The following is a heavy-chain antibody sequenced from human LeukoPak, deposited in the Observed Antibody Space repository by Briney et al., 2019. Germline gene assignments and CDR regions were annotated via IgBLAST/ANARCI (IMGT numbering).Heavy chain of an antibody. V-gene: IGHV1-69*01. CDR1: GGTFSSYA. CDR2: IIPIFGTA. J-gene: IGHJ4*02. D-gene: IGHD3-16*01. Sequence: SVKVSCKASGGTFSSYAISWVRQAPGQGLEWMGGIIPIFGTANYAQKFQGRVTITADESTSTAYMGLSSLRSEDTAVYYCARAYDHEYYFDYWGQGTLVTVSS. CDR3: ARAYDHEYYFDY.